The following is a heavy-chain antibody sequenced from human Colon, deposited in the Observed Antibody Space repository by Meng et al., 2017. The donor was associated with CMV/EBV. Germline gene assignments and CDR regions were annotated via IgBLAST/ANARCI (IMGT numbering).Heavy chain of an antibody. CDR2: ISGDGSDL. CDR3: ARDLVGATTVDY. V-gene: IGHV3-11*04. D-gene: IGHD1-26*01. Sequence: GESLKISCAASGFPFSNYYMSWIRLAPGKGLEWISYISGDGSDLFYGDSVRGRFTISRDNAKNSLYLQINSLRAEDTAVYYCARDLVGATTVDYWGQGTLVTVSS. CDR1: GFPFSNYY. J-gene: IGHJ4*02.